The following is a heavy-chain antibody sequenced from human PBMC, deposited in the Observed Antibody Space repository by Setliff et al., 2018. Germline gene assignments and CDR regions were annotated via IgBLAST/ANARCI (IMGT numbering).Heavy chain of an antibody. CDR2: IHYNGNL. Sequence: PSETLSLTCAVSGGSISSSSYYWGWIRQSPGERLEWIANIHYNGNLYYNPSLKNRATISMDTSKIQFSLKLISVTAADTALYFCARRPTGPGAPFDIWGHGTMVTVSS. J-gene: IGHJ3*02. CDR1: GGSISSSSYY. D-gene: IGHD3-10*01. CDR3: ARRPTGPGAPFDI. V-gene: IGHV4-39*01.